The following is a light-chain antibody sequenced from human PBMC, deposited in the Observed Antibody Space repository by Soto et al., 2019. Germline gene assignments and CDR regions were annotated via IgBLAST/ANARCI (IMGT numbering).Light chain of an antibody. V-gene: IGKV3-15*01. CDR1: QSVSSK. Sequence: EIVMTQSPATLSVSPGERATLSCRASQSVSSKLAWYQQKPGQAPRVLIFGASTRATGIPARFSGSGSGTEFTLTISSLQSEDFAVYYCQHYNDWPPTWTFGQGTGVEIK. CDR2: GAS. CDR3: QHYNDWPPTWT. J-gene: IGKJ1*01.